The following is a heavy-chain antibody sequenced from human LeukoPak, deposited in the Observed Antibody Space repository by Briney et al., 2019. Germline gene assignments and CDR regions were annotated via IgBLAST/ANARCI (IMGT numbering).Heavy chain of an antibody. CDR1: GFTFSSYG. Sequence: PGRSLRLSCAASGFTFSSYGMHWVRQAPGKGLEWVAVISYDGSNKYYADSVKGRFTISRDNSENTLYLQMNSLRAEDTAVYYCAKDRDTYSSSWYVYWGQGTLVTVSS. D-gene: IGHD6-13*01. V-gene: IGHV3-30*18. CDR2: ISYDGSNK. CDR3: AKDRDTYSSSWYVY. J-gene: IGHJ4*02.